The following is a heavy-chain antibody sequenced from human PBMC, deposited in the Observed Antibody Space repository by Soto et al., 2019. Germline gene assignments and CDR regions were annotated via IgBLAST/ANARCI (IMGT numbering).Heavy chain of an antibody. CDR1: GFTFSSVW. CDR2: IKPDGSEK. Sequence: GGSLRLSCATSGFTFSSVWMSWVRQAPGKGLEWVANIKPDGSEKYYVDSVKGRFTISRDNAKNSLDLLMNSLRADDTAMYYCARGRGLDVWGQGTAVTVSS. CDR3: ARGRGLDV. J-gene: IGHJ6*02. V-gene: IGHV3-7*01.